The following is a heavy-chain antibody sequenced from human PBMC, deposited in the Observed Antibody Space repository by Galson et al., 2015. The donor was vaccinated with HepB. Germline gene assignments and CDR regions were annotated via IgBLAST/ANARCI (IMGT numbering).Heavy chain of an antibody. J-gene: IGHJ4*02. CDR2: ISAYNGNT. Sequence: SVKVSCKASGYTFTSYGISWVRQAPGQGLEWMGWISAYNGNTNYAQKLQGRVTMTTDTSTSTAYMELRSLRSDDTAVYYCARDSNSGYSSGWYEYYFDYWGQGTLVTVSS. D-gene: IGHD6-19*01. CDR1: GYTFTSYG. CDR3: ARDSNSGYSSGWYEYYFDY. V-gene: IGHV1-18*01.